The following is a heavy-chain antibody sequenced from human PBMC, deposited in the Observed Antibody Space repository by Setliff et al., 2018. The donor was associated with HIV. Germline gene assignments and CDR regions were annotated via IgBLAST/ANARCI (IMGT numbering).Heavy chain of an antibody. J-gene: IGHJ6*03. CDR3: VRGVQSPPHYSYYYMDV. Sequence: GASVKVSCKASRSTFNSHTINWVRQAPGQGLEWMGRIIPILGVANYAQRFQGKVTITADKSTSTAYMELTSLRFDDTAMYYCVRGVQSPPHYSYYYMDVWGEGTMVTVSS. V-gene: IGHV1-69*02. D-gene: IGHD3-3*01. CDR2: IIPILGVA. CDR1: RSTFNSHT.